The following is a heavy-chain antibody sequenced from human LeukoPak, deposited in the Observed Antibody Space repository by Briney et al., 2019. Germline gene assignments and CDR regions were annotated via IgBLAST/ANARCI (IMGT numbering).Heavy chain of an antibody. CDR1: GGSFSGYY. Sequence: SETLSLTCAVYGGSFSGYYWSRIRQPPGKGLEWIGEIDHSGATNYNPSLRSRVTISLDTSKNQFSLTLSSITAADTAVYYCAKAPYLSSGYWGQGTMVTVSS. V-gene: IGHV4-34*01. CDR2: IDHSGAT. J-gene: IGHJ3*01. CDR3: AKAPYLSSGY. D-gene: IGHD3-22*01.